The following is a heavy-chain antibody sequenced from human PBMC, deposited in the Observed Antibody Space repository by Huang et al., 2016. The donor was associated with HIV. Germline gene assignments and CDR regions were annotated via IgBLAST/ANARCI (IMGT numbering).Heavy chain of an antibody. D-gene: IGHD3-16*01. Sequence: QVQLEQSGPAVRKPGSSVKVSCQASGGSFSDQIISCVRQAPGPGFAGMGAISPVLRGAAYAQELKGRVTMAAGEASASSYMELNSRTSEDTAVYYCAMSLRYQYDSRSYWGRYFDYWGQGTLVTVSS. CDR1: GGSFSDQI. J-gene: IGHJ4*02. CDR2: ISPVLRGA. V-gene: IGHV1-69*01. CDR3: AMSLRYQYDSRSYWGRYFDY.